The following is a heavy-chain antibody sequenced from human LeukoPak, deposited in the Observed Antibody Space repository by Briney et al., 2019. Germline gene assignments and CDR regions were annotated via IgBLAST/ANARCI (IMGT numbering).Heavy chain of an antibody. Sequence: PGRSLRLSCAASGFTFSSYGMHWVRQAPGKGLEWVAVIWYDGSNKYYADSVKGRFTISRDNSKNTLYLQMNSLRAEDTAVYYCARDGGSGYFPHYFGYWGQGTLVTVSS. J-gene: IGHJ4*02. V-gene: IGHV3-33*01. CDR2: IWYDGSNK. CDR3: ARDGGSGYFPHYFGY. D-gene: IGHD3-22*01. CDR1: GFTFSSYG.